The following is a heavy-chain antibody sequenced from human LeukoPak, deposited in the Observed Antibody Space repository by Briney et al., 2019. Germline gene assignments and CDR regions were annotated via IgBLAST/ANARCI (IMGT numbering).Heavy chain of an antibody. CDR3: ASALNSRSSSC. Sequence: GASVKVSCKASGYRFTDYYMHWVRQAPGQGLEWMGWFNPETGGTKYAQRFQGRVTMTTDTTISTAYMELTRLRSDDTAVYYCASALNSRSSSCWGQGTRVTVSS. V-gene: IGHV1-2*02. D-gene: IGHD6-13*01. J-gene: IGHJ4*02. CDR2: FNPETGGT. CDR1: GYRFTDYY.